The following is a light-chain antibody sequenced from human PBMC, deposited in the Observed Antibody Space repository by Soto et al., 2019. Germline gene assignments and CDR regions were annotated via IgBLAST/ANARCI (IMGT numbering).Light chain of an antibody. Sequence: DVVMTQTPLSLSVAPGQPASISCKSSQSLLHITGETFLFWYLQKPGQSPQLLIFAASSLQSGVPSRFSGSRSGPDFTLTISSLQPEDFATYYCQQSYSSPPTFGQGTKVDIK. J-gene: IGKJ1*01. V-gene: IGKV2-29*01. CDR3: QQSYSSPPT. CDR1: QSLLHITGETF. CDR2: AAS.